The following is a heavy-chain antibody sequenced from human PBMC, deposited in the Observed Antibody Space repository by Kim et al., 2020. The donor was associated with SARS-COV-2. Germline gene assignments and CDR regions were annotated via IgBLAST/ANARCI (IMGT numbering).Heavy chain of an antibody. CDR2: IYSPMST. CDR1: GDSITSYY. J-gene: IGHJ4*01. CDR3: ARVRTSGTYYSHHFAY. V-gene: IGHV4-59*01. Sequence: SETLSLTCDVSGDSITSYYWTWIRQPPGRGLEWLGHIYSPMSTNFNPSLKSRLSISVDTSKNQCSLNLTSVPTADTPASYCARVRTSGTYYSHHFAYWG. D-gene: IGHD3-10*01.